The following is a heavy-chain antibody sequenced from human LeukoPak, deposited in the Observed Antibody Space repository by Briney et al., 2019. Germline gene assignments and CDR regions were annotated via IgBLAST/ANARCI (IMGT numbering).Heavy chain of an antibody. CDR3: ARDSSQWLADY. J-gene: IGHJ4*02. CDR1: GFSFSDYG. Sequence: GGSLRLSCAASGFSFSDYGMHWVRQAPGKGLEWVAVIWYDGSNKNYADSVKGRFTVSRDNSKNTLYLQMNSLRAEDTAVYYCARDSSQWLADYWGQGALVTVSS. V-gene: IGHV3-33*01. D-gene: IGHD6-19*01. CDR2: IWYDGSNK.